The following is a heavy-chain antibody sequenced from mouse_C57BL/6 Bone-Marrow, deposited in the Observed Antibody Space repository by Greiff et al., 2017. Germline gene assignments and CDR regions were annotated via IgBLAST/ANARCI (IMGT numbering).Heavy chain of an antibody. Sequence: EVMLVESGGGLVQPGGSLKLSCAASGFTFSDYGMAWVRQAPRKGPEWVAFISNLAYSIYYADTVTGRFTISRENDKNTLYLEMSSLRSEDTAMYYCARRGYDSGYWYFDVWGTGTTVTVSS. J-gene: IGHJ1*03. D-gene: IGHD2-14*01. V-gene: IGHV5-15*01. CDR1: GFTFSDYG. CDR2: ISNLAYSI. CDR3: ARRGYDSGYWYFDV.